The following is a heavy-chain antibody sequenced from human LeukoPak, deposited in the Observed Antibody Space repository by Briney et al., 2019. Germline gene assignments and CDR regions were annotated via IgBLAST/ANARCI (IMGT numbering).Heavy chain of an antibody. D-gene: IGHD4-17*01. Sequence: AAVKFSCTAPRRTSSSDAISWVRQAPGQGLGWMGGIIPIFGTANYAQKIQGRATFTADKSTSTAYMELSSLRSEDTAVYYCARGNGDYVQYYYYYYGMDVWGKGNTVTVSS. CDR2: IIPIFGTA. CDR1: RRTSSSDA. V-gene: IGHV1-69*06. CDR3: ARGNGDYVQYYYYYYGMDV. J-gene: IGHJ6*04.